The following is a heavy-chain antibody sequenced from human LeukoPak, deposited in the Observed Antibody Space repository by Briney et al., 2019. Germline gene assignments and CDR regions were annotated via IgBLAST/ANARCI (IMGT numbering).Heavy chain of an antibody. Sequence: ASVKVSCKASGYTFTSYDINWVRQATGQGLEWMGWINLNSGDTAYAQNFQGRLTMTRDTSINTAHMELSTLRSEDTAFYYCARVTGSIDYWGQGTLVTVSS. D-gene: IGHD1-26*01. V-gene: IGHV1-8*01. CDR2: INLNSGDT. CDR1: GYTFTSYD. J-gene: IGHJ4*02. CDR3: ARVTGSIDY.